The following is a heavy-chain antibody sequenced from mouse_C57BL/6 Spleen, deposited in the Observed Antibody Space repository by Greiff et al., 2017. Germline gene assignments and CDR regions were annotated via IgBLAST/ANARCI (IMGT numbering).Heavy chain of an antibody. CDR2: IHPNSGST. Sequence: VQLQQPGAELVKPGASVKLSCKASGYTFTSYWMHWVKQRPGQGLEWIGMIHPNSGSTNYNEKFKSKATLTVDKSSSTAYMQLSSLTSEDSAVYYCERDYYGPHYYAMDYWGQGTSVTVSS. D-gene: IGHD2-1*01. CDR3: ERDYYGPHYYAMDY. J-gene: IGHJ4*01. V-gene: IGHV1-64*01. CDR1: GYTFTSYW.